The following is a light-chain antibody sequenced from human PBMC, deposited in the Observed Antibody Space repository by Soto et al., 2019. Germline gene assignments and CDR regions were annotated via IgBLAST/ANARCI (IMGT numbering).Light chain of an antibody. CDR1: SSDVGGYNY. CDR2: EVS. V-gene: IGLV2-8*01. Sequence: SVLTQPPSASGSPGQSVAISCTGSSSDVGGYNYVSWYQQYPGKAPKVIIYEVSKRPSGVPDRFSGSKSGNTASLTVSGLQAEDEADYYCSSYADNNNYVFGTGTKVTVL. J-gene: IGLJ1*01. CDR3: SSYADNNNYV.